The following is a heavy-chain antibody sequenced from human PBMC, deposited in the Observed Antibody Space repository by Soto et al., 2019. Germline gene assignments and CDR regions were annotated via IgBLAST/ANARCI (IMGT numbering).Heavy chain of an antibody. CDR1: GFTFSSYG. V-gene: IGHV3-33*01. CDR2: IWYDGSNK. D-gene: IGHD4-17*01. Sequence: QVQLVESGGGVVQPGRSLRLSCAASGFTFSSYGMHWVRQAPGKGLEWVAVIWYDGSNKYYADSVKGRFTISRDNSKNTLYLQMNSLRAEDTAVYYCARDKMDAQTTVTKEDAFDIWGQGTMVTVSS. CDR3: ARDKMDAQTTVTKEDAFDI. J-gene: IGHJ3*02.